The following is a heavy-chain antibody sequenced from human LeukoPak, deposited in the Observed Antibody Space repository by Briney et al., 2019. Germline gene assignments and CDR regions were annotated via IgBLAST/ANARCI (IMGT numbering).Heavy chain of an antibody. V-gene: IGHV1-46*01. J-gene: IGHJ6*02. Sequence: ASVKVSCKASGYTFTGYYMHWVRQAPGQGLEWMGIINPSGGSTSYAQKFQGRVTMTRDTSTSTVYMELSSLRSEDTAVYYCARDRQQLASPQDYYYGMDVWGQGTTVTVSS. D-gene: IGHD6-13*01. CDR3: ARDRQQLASPQDYYYGMDV. CDR1: GYTFTGYY. CDR2: INPSGGST.